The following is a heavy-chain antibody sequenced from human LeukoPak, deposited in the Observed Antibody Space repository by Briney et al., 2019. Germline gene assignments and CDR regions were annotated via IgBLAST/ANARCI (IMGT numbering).Heavy chain of an antibody. CDR2: IKQDGSEM. J-gene: IGHJ4*02. CDR1: GFTFSNYW. V-gene: IGHV3-7*05. Sequence: QTGGPLRLSCAASGFTFSNYWMSWVRQAPGKGLEWVANIKQDGSEMYYVDSVKGRFTISRDNAKNSLHLHMNSLRAEDTAVYYCASTQTFDNWGPGTLVTVSS. CDR3: ASTQTFDN.